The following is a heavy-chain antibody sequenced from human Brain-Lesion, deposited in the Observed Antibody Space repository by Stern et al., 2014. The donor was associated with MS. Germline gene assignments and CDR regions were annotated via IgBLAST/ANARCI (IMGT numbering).Heavy chain of an antibody. D-gene: IGHD3-16*01. Sequence: EVQLVEPGGGLVQPGGSLRLSCAASGFNFSSSWIHWVRHFPQKGLFWVSQINRDGSDTSYADSVKGRFSISRDNIRNMLYLRMTSLRAEDTAVYYCARGVGDYWGQGARVTVSS. CDR1: GFNFSSSW. V-gene: IGHV3-74*02. CDR2: INRDGSDT. J-gene: IGHJ4*02. CDR3: ARGVGDY.